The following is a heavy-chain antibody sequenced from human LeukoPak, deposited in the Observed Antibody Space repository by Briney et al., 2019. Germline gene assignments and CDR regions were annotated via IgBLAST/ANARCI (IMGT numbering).Heavy chain of an antibody. CDR3: ARDLGYCTSTSCRYFDF. V-gene: IGHV4-59*01. D-gene: IGHD2-2*01. J-gene: IGHJ4*02. Sequence: SETLSLTCTVSGGSISTYQWSWIRQPPGKGLEWIGYIYYSGSTNYNPSLKSRVTISVDTSKNQFSLKLTSVTAADTAVYYCARDLGYCTSTSCRYFDFWGQGTLVTVSS. CDR2: IYYSGST. CDR1: GGSISTYQ.